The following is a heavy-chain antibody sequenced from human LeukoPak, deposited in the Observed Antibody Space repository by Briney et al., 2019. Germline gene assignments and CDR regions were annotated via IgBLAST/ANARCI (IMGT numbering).Heavy chain of an antibody. J-gene: IGHJ5*02. CDR2: ISGDGGST. V-gene: IGHV3-43*02. CDR3: AKGVAAMPDWFDP. Sequence: GGSLRLSCAASGFTFDDYAMHWVRQAPGKGLEWVSLISGDGGSTYYADSVKGRFTISRDNSKNSLYLQMNSLRTEDTALHYCAKGVAAMPDWFDPWGQGTLVTVSS. D-gene: IGHD2-2*01. CDR1: GFTFDDYA.